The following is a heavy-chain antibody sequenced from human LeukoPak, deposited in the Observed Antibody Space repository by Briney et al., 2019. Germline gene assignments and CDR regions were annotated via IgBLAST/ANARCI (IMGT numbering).Heavy chain of an antibody. Sequence: SETLSLTCTVSGGSISSSSYYWGWIRQPPGKGLEWIGSIYYSGSTYYNPSLKSRVTISVDTSKNQFSLKLSSVTAADTAVYYCARIGTYYYDGSGYWLFDYWGQGTLVTVSS. D-gene: IGHD3-22*01. CDR3: ARIGTYYYDGSGYWLFDY. J-gene: IGHJ4*02. CDR2: IYYSGST. CDR1: GGSISSSSYY. V-gene: IGHV4-39*01.